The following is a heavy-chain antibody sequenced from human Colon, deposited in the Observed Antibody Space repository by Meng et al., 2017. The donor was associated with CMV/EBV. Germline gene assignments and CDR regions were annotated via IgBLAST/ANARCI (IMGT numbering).Heavy chain of an antibody. J-gene: IGHJ3*02. Sequence: GESLKISCAVSGFTFSTYTMYWVRQAPGKGLEWVAVISYAGTNTYYSDSVKGRFTVSRDNSKNTLYLQMNNLRRDDMAVYYCAKGGGGTWPPWEALDMWGQGTMVTVSS. CDR3: AKGGGGTWPPWEALDM. CDR2: ISYAGTNT. CDR1: GFTFSTYT. V-gene: IGHV3-30-3*01. D-gene: IGHD1-26*01.